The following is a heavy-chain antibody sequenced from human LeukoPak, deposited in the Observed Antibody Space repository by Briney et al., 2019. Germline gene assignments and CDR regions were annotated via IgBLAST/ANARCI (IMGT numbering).Heavy chain of an antibody. J-gene: IGHJ6*02. Sequence: GGSLRLSCAASGFTLSSYGMHWVRQAPGKGLEWVAFIRHDGSNKYYADSVKGRFTISRDNSKNTLYLQMNSLRAEDAAVYYCAVPSGDYDYGMDVWGQGTTVTVSS. CDR2: IRHDGSNK. D-gene: IGHD3-10*01. V-gene: IGHV3-30*02. CDR3: AVPSGDYDYGMDV. CDR1: GFTLSSYG.